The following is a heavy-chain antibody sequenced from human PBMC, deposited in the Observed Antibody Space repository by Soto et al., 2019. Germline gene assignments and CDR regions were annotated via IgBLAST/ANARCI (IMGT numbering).Heavy chain of an antibody. CDR1: GGTFSSYA. J-gene: IGHJ3*02. CDR3: ARNTGIAARPGAFDI. D-gene: IGHD6-6*01. Sequence: SVNVSCKASGGTFSSYAISWVRQAPGQGLELMGGIIPIFGTANYAQKFQGRVTITAXXXXXXAXMXLXXXXSEXTAVYYCARNTGIAARPGAFDIWGQGTMVTVSS. V-gene: IGHV1-69*13. CDR2: IIPIFGTA.